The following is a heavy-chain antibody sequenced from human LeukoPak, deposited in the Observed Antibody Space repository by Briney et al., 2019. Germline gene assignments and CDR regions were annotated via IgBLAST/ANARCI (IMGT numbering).Heavy chain of an antibody. Sequence: ASVKVSCKASGYSFISYDINWVRQATGQGLEWMGWMNPRSGNRGYAQKFQDRVTMTSNTSITTAYMELSSLGFEDTAIYYCVRAHNGPGPSDNWFDPWGQGTLVTVSS. CDR3: VRAHNGPGPSDNWFDP. D-gene: IGHD1-14*01. CDR1: GYSFISYD. J-gene: IGHJ5*02. CDR2: MNPRSGNR. V-gene: IGHV1-8*01.